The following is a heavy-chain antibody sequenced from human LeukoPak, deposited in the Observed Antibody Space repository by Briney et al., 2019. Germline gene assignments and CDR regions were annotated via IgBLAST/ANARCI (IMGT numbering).Heavy chain of an antibody. J-gene: IGHJ4*02. CDR3: VRDIYGGSSD. D-gene: IGHD4-23*01. CDR2: IRQDGSEK. CDR1: GFTFTDYW. V-gene: IGHV3-7*01. Sequence: GGSLRLSCEVSGFTFTDYWMNWVRQAPGKGPEWVASIRQDGSEKTYVDSVKGRFTISRDNAKNSLYLQMNSLRVEDTAVYYCVRDIYGGSSDWGQGTLVTVHS.